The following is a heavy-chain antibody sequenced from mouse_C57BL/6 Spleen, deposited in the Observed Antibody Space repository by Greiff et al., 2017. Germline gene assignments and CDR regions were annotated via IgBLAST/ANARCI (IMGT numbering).Heavy chain of an antibody. CDR2: IDPSDSYT. D-gene: IGHD2-4*01. J-gene: IGHJ1*03. CDR1: GYTFTSYW. Sequence: QVQLQQPGAELVMPGASVKLSCKASGYTFTSYWMHWVKQRHGPGLEWLGEIDPSDSYTNYTQKFKGKSTLTVDKSSSTAYMQLSSLTSEDSAVDYCARGDYDYVWGTGTTVTVSS. V-gene: IGHV1-69*01. CDR3: ARGDYDYV.